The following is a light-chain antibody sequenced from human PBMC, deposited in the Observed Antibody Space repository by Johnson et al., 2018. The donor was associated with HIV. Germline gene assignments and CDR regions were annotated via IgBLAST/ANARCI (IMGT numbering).Light chain of an antibody. Sequence: QSVLTQPPSVYAAAGQKVTISCSGSSSNIGNNYVAWYQQVPGTAPKLLIYDNNRRPSGVPDRFSGSKSGTSATLGITGLQTGDEADYFCGTWDASLSPLYVFGSGTTITVL. CDR1: SSNIGNNY. V-gene: IGLV1-51*01. CDR3: GTWDASLSPLYV. CDR2: DNN. J-gene: IGLJ1*01.